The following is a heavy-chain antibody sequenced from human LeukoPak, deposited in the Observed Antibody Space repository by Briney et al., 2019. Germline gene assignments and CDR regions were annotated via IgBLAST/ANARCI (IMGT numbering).Heavy chain of an antibody. V-gene: IGHV4-59*08. CDR1: GGSISSYY. D-gene: IGHD3-22*01. J-gene: IGHJ3*02. CDR2: IYYSGST. CDR3: ARQGPYYYDSSGYYRRHDAFDI. Sequence: PSETLSLTCTVSGGSISSYYWSRIRQPPGKELEWIGYIYYSGSTNYNPSLKSRVTISVDTSKNQFSLKLSSVTAADTAVYYCARQGPYYYDSSGYYRRHDAFDIWGQGTMVTVSS.